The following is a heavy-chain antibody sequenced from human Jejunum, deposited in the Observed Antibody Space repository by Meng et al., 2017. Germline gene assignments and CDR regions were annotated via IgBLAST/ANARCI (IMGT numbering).Heavy chain of an antibody. D-gene: IGHD1-26*01. Sequence: SETLSLTCTVSGASISGYYWSWIRQPPGKGLEWIGYINYNGNTRYNPSLKSRVTISVDTYMNQFSLKLRSVTAADTAVYYCARDKEEMGISGHYLDHCGQGFRVNGAS. CDR2: INYNGNT. CDR3: ARDKEEMGISGHYLDH. CDR1: GASISGYY. J-gene: IGHJ4*02. V-gene: IGHV4-59*01.